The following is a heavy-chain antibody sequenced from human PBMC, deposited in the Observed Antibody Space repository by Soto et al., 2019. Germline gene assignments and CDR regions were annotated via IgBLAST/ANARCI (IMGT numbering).Heavy chain of an antibody. CDR3: ARIPRIAVAGVSFDY. D-gene: IGHD6-19*01. J-gene: IGHJ4*02. Sequence: QLLESGPGLVKPSETLSLTCTVSGGSISSSSYYWGWIRQPPGQGLEWIGSIYYSGSTYYNPSLKSRVTICVDTSKNQFSLKLSSVTAADTAVYYCARIPRIAVAGVSFDYWGQGTLVTVSS. CDR1: GGSISSSSYY. V-gene: IGHV4-39*01. CDR2: IYYSGST.